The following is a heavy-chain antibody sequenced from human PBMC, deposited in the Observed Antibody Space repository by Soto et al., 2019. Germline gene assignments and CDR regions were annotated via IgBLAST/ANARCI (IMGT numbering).Heavy chain of an antibody. CDR2: IIPMFGTA. D-gene: IGHD4-4*01. V-gene: IGHV1-69*13. CDR3: ARGATVTGEYFYGMDV. J-gene: IGHJ6*02. Sequence: SVKVSCKTSGGSFSNYAISWVRQAPGQGLEWMGAIIPMFGTANYAQMFQGRVTITADESTNTAYMEVSSLRSEDSAVYYCARGATVTGEYFYGMDVWGQGTTVTVSS. CDR1: GGSFSNYA.